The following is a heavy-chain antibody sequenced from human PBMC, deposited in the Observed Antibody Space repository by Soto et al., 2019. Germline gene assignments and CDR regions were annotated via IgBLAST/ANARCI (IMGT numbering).Heavy chain of an antibody. J-gene: IGHJ3*01. CDR2: VNGDGSST. V-gene: IGHV3-74*01. CDR3: ARDNWNTV. D-gene: IGHD1-20*01. Sequence: GGSLRLSCAASGFTFSNYWMHWVRQAPGKGLVWVSRVNGDGSSTFYADSVKGRFTISRDNAENTVFLQMDSLRAEDTAVYYCARDNWNTVWGQGT. CDR1: GFTFSNYW.